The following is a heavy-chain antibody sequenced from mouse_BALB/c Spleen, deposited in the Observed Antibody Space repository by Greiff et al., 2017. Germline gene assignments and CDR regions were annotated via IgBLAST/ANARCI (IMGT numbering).Heavy chain of an antibody. J-gene: IGHJ4*01. CDR3: AREEYGNYEAMDY. CDR1: GFSLTSYG. D-gene: IGHD2-10*02. Sequence: VKLVESGPGLVAPSQSLSITCTVSGFSLTSYGVHWVRQPPGKGLEWLGVIWAGGSTNYNSALMSRLSISKDNSKSQVFLKMNSLQTDDTAMYYCAREEYGNYEAMDYWGQGTSVTVSS. CDR2: IWAGGST. V-gene: IGHV2-9*02.